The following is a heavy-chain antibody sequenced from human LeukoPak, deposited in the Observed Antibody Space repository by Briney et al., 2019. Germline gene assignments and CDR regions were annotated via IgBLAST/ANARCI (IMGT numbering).Heavy chain of an antibody. CDR1: GFTFSSYW. Sequence: PGGSLRLSCAASGFTFSSYWMSWVRQAPGKGLEWVANIKQDGSEKYYVDSVKGRFTISRDNAKNSLYLQMNSLRAEDTAVYYCARAEEGTSYDILTTYYYYMDVWGKGTTVTVSS. J-gene: IGHJ6*03. V-gene: IGHV3-7*01. CDR3: ARAEEGTSYDILTTYYYYMDV. D-gene: IGHD3-9*01. CDR2: IKQDGSEK.